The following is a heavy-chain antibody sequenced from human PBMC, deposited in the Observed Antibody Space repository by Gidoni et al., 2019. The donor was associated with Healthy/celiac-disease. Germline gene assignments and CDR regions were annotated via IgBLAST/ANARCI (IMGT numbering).Heavy chain of an antibody. J-gene: IGHJ3*02. Sequence: QVQLQESGPGLVKPSQTLSLTCTVSGGSTSSGGYYWSWIRQHPGKGLEWIGYSYYSGRTYYNPSRKRRVTISVDTSKNQFALKLSSVTAADTAVYYCAREFAYYDSSGYYYGEDAFDIWGQGTMVTVSS. CDR3: AREFAYYDSSGYYYGEDAFDI. CDR2: SYYSGRT. D-gene: IGHD3-22*01. CDR1: GGSTSSGGYY. V-gene: IGHV4-31*03.